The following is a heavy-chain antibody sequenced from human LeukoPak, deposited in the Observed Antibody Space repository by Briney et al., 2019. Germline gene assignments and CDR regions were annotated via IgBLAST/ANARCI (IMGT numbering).Heavy chain of an antibody. Sequence: GGSLRLSCAASGFTFSSYWMSWVRQAPGKGLEWVANIKQDGSEKYYVDSVKGRFTISRDNAKNSLYLQMNSLRAEDTAVYYCASGGYCSGGSCYPLDYWGQGTLVTVSS. CDR1: GFTFSSYW. J-gene: IGHJ4*02. V-gene: IGHV3-7*01. CDR3: ASGGYCSGGSCYPLDY. CDR2: IKQDGSEK. D-gene: IGHD2-15*01.